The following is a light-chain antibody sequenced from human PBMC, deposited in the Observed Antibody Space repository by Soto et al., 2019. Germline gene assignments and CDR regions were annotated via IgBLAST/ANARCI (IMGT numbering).Light chain of an antibody. CDR3: QQSYSIPYT. V-gene: IGKV3-20*01. Sequence: EIVLTQSPGTLSLSPGERATLSCRASQSVSNNYLAWYQQKPGQAPRLLIYGASNRATGIPDRFSGSGSGTDFTLTISRLEPEDFATYYCQQSYSIPYTFGQGTKIEIK. CDR1: QSVSNNY. J-gene: IGKJ2*01. CDR2: GAS.